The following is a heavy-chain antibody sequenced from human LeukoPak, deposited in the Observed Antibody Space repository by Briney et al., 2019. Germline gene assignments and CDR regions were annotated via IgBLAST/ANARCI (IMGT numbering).Heavy chain of an antibody. CDR3: ARTRTGWLQGTFDY. V-gene: IGHV3-74*01. Sequence: PGGSLRLSCAASGFTFSSYWMHWVRQAPGKGLVWVSRINSDGSSTSYADSVKGRFTISRDNAKNTLYLQMNSLRAEDMAVYYCARTRTGWLQGTFDYWGQGTLVTVSS. CDR1: GFTFSSYW. D-gene: IGHD5-24*01. CDR2: INSDGSST. J-gene: IGHJ4*02.